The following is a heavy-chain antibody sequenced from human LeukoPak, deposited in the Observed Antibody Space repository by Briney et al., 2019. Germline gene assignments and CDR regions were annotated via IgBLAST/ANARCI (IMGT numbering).Heavy chain of an antibody. J-gene: IGHJ4*02. V-gene: IGHV3-49*04. D-gene: IGHD3-22*01. Sequence: TGGSLRLSCTASGFTFGEYGMSWVRQAPGKGLEWIGFIRSKGHGGTTEYAASVKGRFTISRDDSKSIAYLQLNSLKTEDTAVYYCTLTMIVVARSHFDYWGQGTLVTDSS. CDR2: IRSKGHGGTT. CDR3: TLTMIVVARSHFDY. CDR1: GFTFGEYG.